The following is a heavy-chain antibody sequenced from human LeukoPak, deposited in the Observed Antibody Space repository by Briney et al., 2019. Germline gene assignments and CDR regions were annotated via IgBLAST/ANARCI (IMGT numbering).Heavy chain of an antibody. CDR3: ARDRYYYGSGSLSWFDP. J-gene: IGHJ5*02. CDR1: GGSLSSYY. V-gene: IGHV4-4*07. CDR2: IYTSGST. Sequence: SETLSLTCTVSGGSLSSYYWSWIRQPAGKGLEWIGRIYTSGSTNYNPSLKSRVTMSLDTSKNQFSLKLSSVTAADTAVYYCARDRYYYGSGSLSWFDPWGQGTLVTVSS. D-gene: IGHD3-10*01.